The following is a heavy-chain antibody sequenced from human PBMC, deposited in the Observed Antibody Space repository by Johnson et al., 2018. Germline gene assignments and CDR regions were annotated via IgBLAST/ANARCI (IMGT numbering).Heavy chain of an antibody. V-gene: IGHV1-69*11. CDR2: IIPILGSA. D-gene: IGHD5-18*01. CDR3: AIPYSYGPDYSSYNMDG. J-gene: IGHJ6*02. CDR1: GGTFSNYA. Sequence: QVQLVQSGAEVTKPGSSVKVSCKASGGTFSNYAISWVRQAPGQGPEWMGGIIPILGSANYPQKFQGRVTVTADESTPTGYMELRSLRSEDTAVYFCAIPYSYGPDYSSYNMDGWCQGATVTVSS.